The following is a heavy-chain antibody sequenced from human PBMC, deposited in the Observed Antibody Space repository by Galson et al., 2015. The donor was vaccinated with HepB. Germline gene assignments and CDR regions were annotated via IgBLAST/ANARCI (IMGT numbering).Heavy chain of an antibody. CDR2: IYYNGST. CDR3: AREENYDILTGYYSWGYFDY. Sequence: TLSLTCTVSGGSISSSSYYWGWIRQPPGKGLEWIGSIYYNGSTYYNPSLKSRVTISVDTSKNQFSLKLSSVTAADTAVYYCAREENYDILTGYYSWGYFDYWGQGTLVTVSS. D-gene: IGHD3-9*01. J-gene: IGHJ4*02. V-gene: IGHV4-39*07. CDR1: GGSISSSSYY.